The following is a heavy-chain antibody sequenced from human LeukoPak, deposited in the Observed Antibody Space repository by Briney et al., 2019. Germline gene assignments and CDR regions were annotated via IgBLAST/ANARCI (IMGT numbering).Heavy chain of an antibody. J-gene: IGHJ5*02. CDR2: IYHSGST. Sequence: ASETLSLTCTVSGYSISSGYYWGWIRQPPGKGLEWIGSIYHSGSTYYNPSLKSRVTISVDTSKNQFSLKLSSVTAADTAVYYCARDGKTRLVTTEDWFDPWGQGTLVTVSS. D-gene: IGHD3-9*01. V-gene: IGHV4-38-2*02. CDR3: ARDGKTRLVTTEDWFDP. CDR1: GYSISSGYY.